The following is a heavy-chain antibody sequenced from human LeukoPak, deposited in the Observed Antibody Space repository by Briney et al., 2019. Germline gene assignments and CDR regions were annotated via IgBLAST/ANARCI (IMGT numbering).Heavy chain of an antibody. J-gene: IGHJ4*02. D-gene: IGHD3-22*01. Sequence: SETLSLTCIVSGDSVSNYYWSWIRQPAGKGLEWIGSIYYSGSTYYNPSLKSRVTISVDTSKNQFSLKLSSVTAADTAVYYCARHKRVNYYDSSGYYYVDYWGQGTLVTVSS. CDR1: GDSVSNYY. CDR3: ARHKRVNYYDSSGYYYVDY. CDR2: IYYSGST. V-gene: IGHV4-59*05.